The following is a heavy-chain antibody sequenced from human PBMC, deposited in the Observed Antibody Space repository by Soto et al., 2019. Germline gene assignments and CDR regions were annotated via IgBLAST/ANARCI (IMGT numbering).Heavy chain of an antibody. Sequence: GGSLRLSCAASGFSFSSYAMSWVRQAPGKGLEWVSAIPATGGSTYYADSVKGRFTISRDNSKNTLYLQMNSLRAEDTAIYYCAKKGPRDIVVASAAENWFDPWGQGTLVTVSS. J-gene: IGHJ5*02. CDR2: IPATGGST. V-gene: IGHV3-23*01. CDR3: AKKGPRDIVVASAAENWFDP. CDR1: GFSFSSYA. D-gene: IGHD2-2*01.